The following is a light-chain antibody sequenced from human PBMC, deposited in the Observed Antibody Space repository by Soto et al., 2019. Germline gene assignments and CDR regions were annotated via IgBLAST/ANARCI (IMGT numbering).Light chain of an antibody. CDR3: QQYDSSPWT. V-gene: IGKV3-20*01. J-gene: IGKJ1*01. CDR1: QSVSSSF. Sequence: EIVLTQSPGTLSWSPGERATLSCRASQSVSSSFLAWYQQKPGQAPRLLIYGASSRATGIPDGFSGSGSGTDFTLTISRLEPEDFAVYYCQQYDSSPWTFGQGTKVEIK. CDR2: GAS.